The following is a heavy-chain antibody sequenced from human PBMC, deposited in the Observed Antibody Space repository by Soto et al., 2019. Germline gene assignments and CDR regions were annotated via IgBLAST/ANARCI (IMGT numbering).Heavy chain of an antibody. D-gene: IGHD2-15*01. Sequence: ASVKVSCKASGYTFTGYYMHWVRQAPGQGLEWMGWINPNSGGTNYAQKFQGWVTMTRDTSISTAYMELSRLRSDDTAVYYCARETDCSGGSCYANYFDYWGKGTLVTVS. CDR2: INPNSGGT. J-gene: IGHJ4*02. CDR3: ARETDCSGGSCYANYFDY. CDR1: GYTFTGYY. V-gene: IGHV1-2*04.